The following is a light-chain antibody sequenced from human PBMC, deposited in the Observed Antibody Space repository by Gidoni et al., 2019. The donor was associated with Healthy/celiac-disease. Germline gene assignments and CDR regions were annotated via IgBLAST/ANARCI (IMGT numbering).Light chain of an antibody. J-gene: IGKJ4*01. CDR1: QSVSSY. Sequence: EIVLTQSPATLSSSPGERATRSCRAIQSVSSYLARYQQKSGQAPRLLIYDAANRAPSIPARFSGSGSGTTVTLTISSLEPEDFAVYYCQQRSNWPRLTFGEGTKVEIK. V-gene: IGKV3-11*01. CDR3: QQRSNWPRLT. CDR2: DAA.